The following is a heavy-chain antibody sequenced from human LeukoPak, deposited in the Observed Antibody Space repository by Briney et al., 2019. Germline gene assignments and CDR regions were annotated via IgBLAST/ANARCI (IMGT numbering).Heavy chain of an antibody. J-gene: IGHJ5*02. Sequence: PGGSMRPSCAAAGTTFTSYAMSWVRQAPGKGLEWVSVISGSGAGTYYTDSVKGRFTISRDNSKNTLYLQMNSLRAEDTAVYYCAKDRGEVPARGWFDPWGQGTLVTVSS. V-gene: IGHV3-23*01. CDR2: ISGSGAGT. CDR3: AKDRGEVPARGWFDP. CDR1: GTTFTSYA. D-gene: IGHD2-2*01.